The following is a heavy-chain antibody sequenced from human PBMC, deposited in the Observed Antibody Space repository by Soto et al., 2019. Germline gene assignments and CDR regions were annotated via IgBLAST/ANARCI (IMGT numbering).Heavy chain of an antibody. CDR1: GFTFSSSW. J-gene: IGHJ2*01. D-gene: IGHD4-17*01. V-gene: IGHV3-74*01. CDR3: ASPTTENNWYFDL. CDR2: INSDGSGT. Sequence: GGSLRLSCAASGFTFSSSWMHWVRQAPGKGLVWVSRINSDGSGTSYADSVKGRFTISRDNAKNTLYLQMNSLRAEDTAVYYCASPTTENNWYFDLWGGGTLVTVSS.